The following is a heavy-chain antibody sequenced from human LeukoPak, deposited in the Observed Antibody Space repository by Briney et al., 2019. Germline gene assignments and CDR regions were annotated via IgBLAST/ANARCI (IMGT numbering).Heavy chain of an antibody. V-gene: IGHV3-23*01. CDR1: GFTFSSYA. Sequence: GGSLRLSCAASGFTFSSYAMSWVRQAPGKGLEWVSVISGSGTRTSYADSVKGRFTVSRDNSKNTLYLQMSSLTAEDTAVYYCVRGGQELRSWGRGPLVPVS. J-gene: IGHJ5*02. CDR3: VRGGQELRS. CDR2: ISGSGTRT. D-gene: IGHD1-1*01.